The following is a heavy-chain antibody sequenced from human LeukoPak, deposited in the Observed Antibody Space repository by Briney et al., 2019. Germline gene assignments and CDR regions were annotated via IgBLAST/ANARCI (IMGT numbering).Heavy chain of an antibody. CDR1: GYTFTSYY. J-gene: IGHJ3*02. V-gene: IGHV1-46*01. D-gene: IGHD6-13*01. CDR3: ARDLEQQLVLHAFDI. Sequence: ASVRVSCKASGYTFTSYYMHWVRQAPGQGLEWMGIINPSGGSTSYAQKFQGRVTMTRDTSTSTVYMELSSLRSEDTAVYYCARDLEQQLVLHAFDIWGQGTMVTVSS. CDR2: INPSGGST.